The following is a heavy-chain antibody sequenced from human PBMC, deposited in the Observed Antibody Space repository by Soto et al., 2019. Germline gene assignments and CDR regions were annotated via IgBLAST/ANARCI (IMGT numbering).Heavy chain of an antibody. D-gene: IGHD2-8*01. Sequence: SETLSLTCAVYGGSFSGYYWSWIRQPPGKGLEWIGEINHSGSTNYNPSLKSRVTISVDTSKNQFSLKLSSVTAADTAVYYCARDPGYCTNGVCAPYYYMDVWCKGPTVT. J-gene: IGHJ6*03. V-gene: IGHV4-34*01. CDR1: GGSFSGYY. CDR2: INHSGST. CDR3: ARDPGYCTNGVCAPYYYMDV.